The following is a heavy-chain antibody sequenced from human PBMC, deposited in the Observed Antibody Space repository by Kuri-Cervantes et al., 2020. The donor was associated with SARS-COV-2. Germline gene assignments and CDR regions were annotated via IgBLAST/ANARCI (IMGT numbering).Heavy chain of an antibody. CDR1: GFSLNTSGMC. CDR3: ARIQATTVIADY. Sequence: SGPTLLKPTPTLTLTCTVSGFSLNTSGMCVSWIRQPPGKALEWLARIDWDDDKYYNTSLKTRLTISKDTSKNQVVLTMTNMDPVDTATYYCARIQATTVIADYWGQGTLVTGSS. J-gene: IGHJ4*02. V-gene: IGHV2-70*11. D-gene: IGHD4-11*01. CDR2: IDWDDDK.